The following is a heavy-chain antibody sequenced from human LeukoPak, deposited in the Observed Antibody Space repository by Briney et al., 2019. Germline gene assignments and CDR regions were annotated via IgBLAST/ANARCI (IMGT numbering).Heavy chain of an antibody. D-gene: IGHD3-10*01. CDR3: ARGRRSITMVRTGMDV. J-gene: IGHJ6*02. CDR1: GYTLTELS. CDR2: FDPEDGET. Sequence: ASVKVSCKVSGYTLTELSMHLVRQAPGKGLEWMGGFDPEDGETIYAQKFQGRVTMTEDTSTDTAYMELSSLRSEDTAVYYCARGRRSITMVRTGMDVWGQGTTVTVSS. V-gene: IGHV1-24*01.